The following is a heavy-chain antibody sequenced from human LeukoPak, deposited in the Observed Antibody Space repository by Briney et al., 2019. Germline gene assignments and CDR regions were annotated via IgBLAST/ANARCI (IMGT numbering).Heavy chain of an antibody. CDR1: GFTFSSYS. D-gene: IGHD1-26*01. Sequence: QSGGSLRLSCAASGFTFSSYSMTWVRQAPGKGLEWVSSVSSSSSYIYYADSVKGRFTISRDNAKNSLYLQMNSLRAEDTAVYYCARGAVVGATTLDYWGQGTLVTVSS. J-gene: IGHJ4*02. CDR2: VSSSSSYI. CDR3: ARGAVVGATTLDY. V-gene: IGHV3-21*01.